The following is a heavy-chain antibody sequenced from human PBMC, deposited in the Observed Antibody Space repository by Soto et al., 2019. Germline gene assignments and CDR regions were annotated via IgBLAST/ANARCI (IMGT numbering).Heavy chain of an antibody. J-gene: IGHJ4*02. D-gene: IGHD6-13*01. Sequence: QSQTLSLTCAISGDSVSSNSAAWNWIRQSPSRGLEWLGRTYYRSKWYNDYAVSVKSRITINPDTSKNQFSLQLNSVTPEDTAVYYCAREESLYSSSWPKRRTIDYWGQGTLVTVSS. CDR2: TYYRSKWYN. CDR3: AREESLYSSSWPKRRTIDY. CDR1: GDSVSSNSAA. V-gene: IGHV6-1*01.